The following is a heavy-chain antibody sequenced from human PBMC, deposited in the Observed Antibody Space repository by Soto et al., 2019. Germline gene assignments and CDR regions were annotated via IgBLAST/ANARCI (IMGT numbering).Heavy chain of an antibody. J-gene: IGHJ4*02. CDR1: GYTFTSYD. V-gene: IGHV1-8*01. CDR2: MNPNSGNT. D-gene: IGHD2-15*01. CDR3: ARGGLGYCSGGSCYFRNYFDY. Sequence: ASVNVSCKASGYTFTSYDINWVRQATGQGLEWMGWMNPNSGNTGYAQKFQGRVTMTRNTSISTAYMELSSLRSEDTAVYYCARGGLGYCSGGSCYFRNYFDYWGQGTLVTVSS.